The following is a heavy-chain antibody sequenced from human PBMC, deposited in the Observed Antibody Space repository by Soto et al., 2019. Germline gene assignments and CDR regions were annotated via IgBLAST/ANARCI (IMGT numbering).Heavy chain of an antibody. D-gene: IGHD4-4*01. Sequence: GGSLRLSCAASGFTFDDYTMHWVRQAPGKGLEWVSLISWDGGSTYYADSVKGRFTISRDNSKNSLYLQMNSLRTEDTALYYCAKDVESVAPTGWVFDYWGQGTLVTVSS. CDR1: GFTFDDYT. V-gene: IGHV3-43*01. CDR3: AKDVESVAPTGWVFDY. J-gene: IGHJ4*02. CDR2: ISWDGGST.